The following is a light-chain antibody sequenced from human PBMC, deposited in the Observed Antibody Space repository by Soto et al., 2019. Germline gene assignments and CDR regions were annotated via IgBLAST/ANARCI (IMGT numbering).Light chain of an antibody. Sequence: QSVLTQPPSASGTPGQRVTISCSGSSSNIGSNTVNWYQQLPGTAPKLLIYSNNQRPSGVPDRFSGSKSGTSASLAISGLQSEDEADYYCAAWDDSLNGWVFGVGTKLIVL. V-gene: IGLV1-44*01. CDR1: SSNIGSNT. J-gene: IGLJ3*02. CDR2: SNN. CDR3: AAWDDSLNGWV.